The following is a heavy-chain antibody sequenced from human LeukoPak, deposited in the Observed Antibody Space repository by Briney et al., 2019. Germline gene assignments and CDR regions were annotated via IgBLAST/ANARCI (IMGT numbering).Heavy chain of an antibody. V-gene: IGHV3-66*01. Sequence: GGSLRLSCAASGFTVSSYYMSWVRQAPGKGLEWVSVIYSGGSTYYADSVKGRFTISRDNSKNTLYLQMNSLRAEDTAVYYCARERVSIVGAFEYNWFDPWGQGTLVTVSS. J-gene: IGHJ5*02. CDR2: IYSGGST. CDR1: GFTVSSYY. CDR3: ARERVSIVGAFEYNWFDP. D-gene: IGHD1-26*01.